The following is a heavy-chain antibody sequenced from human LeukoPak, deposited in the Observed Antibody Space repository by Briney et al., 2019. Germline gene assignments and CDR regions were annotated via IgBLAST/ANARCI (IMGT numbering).Heavy chain of an antibody. CDR1: GYTFTGYY. J-gene: IGHJ3*02. Sequence: GASVKVSFKASGYTFTGYYMHWVRQAPGQGLEWMGLINPNCGGTNYAQKFQGRVTMTRDTSISTAYMELSRLRSDDTAVYYCARSGAYYYGSGNYYAFDIWGQGTMVTVSS. D-gene: IGHD3-10*01. CDR2: INPNCGGT. CDR3: ARSGAYYYGSGNYYAFDI. V-gene: IGHV1-2*06.